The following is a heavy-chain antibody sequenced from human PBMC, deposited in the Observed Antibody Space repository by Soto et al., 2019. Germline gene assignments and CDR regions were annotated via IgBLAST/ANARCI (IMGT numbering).Heavy chain of an antibody. Sequence: QVQLVQSGAEVKKPGSSVKVSCKASGGTFSSYAISWVRQAPGQGLEWMGGIIPIFGTANYAQKFQGRVTITADKSTSTAYMELSSLRSEDTAVYYCASDNGEGPLTTAAFDYWGQGTLVTVSS. D-gene: IGHD4-4*01. J-gene: IGHJ4*02. CDR1: GGTFSSYA. CDR2: IIPIFGTA. V-gene: IGHV1-69*06. CDR3: ASDNGEGPLTTAAFDY.